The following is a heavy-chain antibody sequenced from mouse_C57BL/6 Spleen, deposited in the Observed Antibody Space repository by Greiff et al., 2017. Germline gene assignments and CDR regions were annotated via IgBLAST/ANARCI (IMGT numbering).Heavy chain of an antibody. Sequence: QVQLQQPGAELVKPGASVKLSCKASGYTFTSYWMQWVKQRPGQGLEWIGEIDPSDSYTNYNQKFKGKATLTVDTSSSTAYMQLSSLTSEDSAVYYCAIYGRTGTYAMDYWGQGTSVTVSS. CDR3: AIYGRTGTYAMDY. CDR1: GYTFTSYW. V-gene: IGHV1-50*01. J-gene: IGHJ4*01. CDR2: IDPSDSYT. D-gene: IGHD4-1*01.